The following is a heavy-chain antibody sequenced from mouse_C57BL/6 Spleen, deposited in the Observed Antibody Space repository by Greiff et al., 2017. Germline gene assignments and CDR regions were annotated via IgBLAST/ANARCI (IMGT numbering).Heavy chain of an antibody. CDR2: IDPETGGT. Sequence: VQLQQSGAELVRPGASVTLSCKASGYTFTDYEMHWVKQTPVHGLEWIGAIDPETGGTAYNQKFKGKAILTADKSSSTAYMELRSLTSEDSAVYYCTRSVISLYAMDYWGQGTSVTVSS. D-gene: IGHD1-1*01. V-gene: IGHV1-15*01. J-gene: IGHJ4*01. CDR1: GYTFTDYE. CDR3: TRSVISLYAMDY.